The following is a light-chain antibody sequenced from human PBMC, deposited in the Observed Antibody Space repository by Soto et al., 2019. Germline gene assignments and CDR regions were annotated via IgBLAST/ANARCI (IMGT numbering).Light chain of an antibody. J-gene: IGLJ2*01. CDR1: ISDVGGYNY. Sequence: QSALTQPPSASGSPGQSVTISCTGTISDVGGYNYVSWYQQHPGKAPKLMIYEVSERPSGVPDRFSGSKSGNTASLTVSGLQAEDEADYYCGSYTGFYNYVAFGGGTKVTVL. CDR3: GSYTGFYNYVA. CDR2: EVS. V-gene: IGLV2-8*01.